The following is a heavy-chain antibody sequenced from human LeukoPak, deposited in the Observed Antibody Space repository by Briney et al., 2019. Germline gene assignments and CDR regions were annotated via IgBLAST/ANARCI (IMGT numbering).Heavy chain of an antibody. CDR1: GFPFSSYA. J-gene: IGHJ6*02. CDR3: VRGYSFGPYGMDV. D-gene: IGHD2-15*01. V-gene: IGHV3-64D*09. Sequence: GGSLRLSCSASGFPFSSYAMHWVRQAPGKGLEYYADSVKGRFTISRDNPKNTLYLQMSSLRAEDTAVYFCVRGYSFGPYGMDVWGQGTTVTVSS.